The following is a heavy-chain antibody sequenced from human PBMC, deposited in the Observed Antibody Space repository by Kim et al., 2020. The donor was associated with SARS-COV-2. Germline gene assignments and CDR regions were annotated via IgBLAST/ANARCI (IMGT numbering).Heavy chain of an antibody. CDR2: ISSSSSYI. D-gene: IGHD5-18*01. CDR3: ARDRQEDTAMVTDWYFDL. CDR1: GFTFSSYS. V-gene: IGHV3-21*01. Sequence: GGSLRLSCAASGFTFSSYSMNWVRQAPGKGLEWVSSISSSSSYIYYADSVKGRFTISRDNAKNSLYLQMNSLRAEDTAVYYCARDRQEDTAMVTDWYFDLWGRGTLVTVSS. J-gene: IGHJ2*01.